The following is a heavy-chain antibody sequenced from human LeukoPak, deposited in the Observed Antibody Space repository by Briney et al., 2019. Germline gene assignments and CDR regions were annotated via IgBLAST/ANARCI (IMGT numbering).Heavy chain of an antibody. CDR3: ARGSRYYFDY. CDR1: GGTFSSYA. CDR2: IIPIFGIA. Sequence: SVKVSCKASGGTFSSYAISWVRQAPGQGLEWMGRIIPIFGIANYAQKFQGRVTITTDESTSTAYMELSSLRSEDTAVYYCARGSRYYFDYWGQGTLVTVSS. V-gene: IGHV1-69*05. D-gene: IGHD6-6*01. J-gene: IGHJ4*02.